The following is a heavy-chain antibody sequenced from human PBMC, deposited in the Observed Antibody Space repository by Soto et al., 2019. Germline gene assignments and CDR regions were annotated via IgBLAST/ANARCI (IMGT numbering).Heavy chain of an antibody. J-gene: IGHJ5*02. CDR2: MNPNSGNT. D-gene: IGHD2-15*01. Sequence: ASVKVSCKASGYTFTSYDINWVRQATGQGLEWMGWMNPNSGNTGYAQKFQGRVTMTRNTSISTAYMELSSLRSEDTAAYYCASQGPYCSGGSCGWFDPWGQGTLVTVSS. V-gene: IGHV1-8*01. CDR3: ASQGPYCSGGSCGWFDP. CDR1: GYTFTSYD.